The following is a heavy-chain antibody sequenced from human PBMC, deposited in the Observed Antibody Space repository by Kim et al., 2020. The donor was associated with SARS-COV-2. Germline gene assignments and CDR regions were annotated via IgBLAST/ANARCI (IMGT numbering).Heavy chain of an antibody. J-gene: IGHJ4*02. CDR1: GGSIRSGGKF. CDR2: ISYSGNP. Sequence: SETLSLTCSVSGGSIRSGGKFWTWIRQHPAKGLVWIGYISYSGNPHYSPSLRSRVSISLQTSENQFSLELTSVTAADTAVYYCARGQPLDYWGQGILVTV. D-gene: IGHD2-2*01. CDR3: ARGQPLDY. V-gene: IGHV4-31*03.